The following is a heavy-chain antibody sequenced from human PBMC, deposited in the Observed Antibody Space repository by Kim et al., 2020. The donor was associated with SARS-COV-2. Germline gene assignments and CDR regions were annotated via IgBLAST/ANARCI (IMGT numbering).Heavy chain of an antibody. CDR2: IYPGDSDT. CDR1: GYSFTSYW. V-gene: IGHV5-51*01. D-gene: IGHD6-13*01. Sequence: GESLKISCKGSGYSFTSYWIVWVRQMPGKGLEWMGIIYPGDSDTRYSPSFQGQVTIPADKSISTAYLQWSSLKASDTAMYYCARRGSWYSGGYYYYGMDVWGQGTTVTVSS. J-gene: IGHJ6*02. CDR3: ARRGSWYSGGYYYYGMDV.